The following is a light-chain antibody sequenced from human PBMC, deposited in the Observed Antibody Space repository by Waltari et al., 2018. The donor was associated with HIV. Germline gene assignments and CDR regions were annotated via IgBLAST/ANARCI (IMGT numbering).Light chain of an antibody. Sequence: EIVLTQSPGTLSLSPGERATLSCRASQSVSSIYLAWYQQKPGQAPRLLIYGASSRAAGIPDRFSGSGSGTDFTLTISRLEPEDFAVYYCQQYGSSPYTLGQGTKLEIK. J-gene: IGKJ2*01. V-gene: IGKV3-20*01. CDR2: GAS. CDR3: QQYGSSPYT. CDR1: QSVSSIY.